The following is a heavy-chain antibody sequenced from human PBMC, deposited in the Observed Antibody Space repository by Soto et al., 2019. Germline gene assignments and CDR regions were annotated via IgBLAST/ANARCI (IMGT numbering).Heavy chain of an antibody. Sequence: QLQLQESGPGLVKPSENLSLPCTVSGGTISSSSYYWGWIRQPPGKGRDWIGSIYCSGSTYYNPSLKSRGTISVDTSKKQLSLMLSSVTAADTSVYYCAVVVTSFDYWGQGTLVTVSS. CDR3: AVVVTSFDY. CDR1: GGTISSSSYY. D-gene: IGHD3-22*01. CDR2: IYCSGST. V-gene: IGHV4-39*01. J-gene: IGHJ4*02.